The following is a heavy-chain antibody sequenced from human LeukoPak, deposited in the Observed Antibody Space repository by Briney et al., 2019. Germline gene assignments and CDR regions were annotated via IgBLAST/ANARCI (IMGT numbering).Heavy chain of an antibody. J-gene: IGHJ4*02. D-gene: IGHD3-9*01. CDR2: INPKSGAT. CDR1: GYTFPDHH. V-gene: IGHV1-2*06. CDR3: ARGDILTGPRRGTTFDY. Sequence: GASVKVSCKASGYTFPDHHMHGLRQAAGIGLAWMGRINPKSGATHNAQSFQGRATMTRETSISTAYMELSWLTSDDTAIYSCARGDILTGPRRGTTFDYWGQGTLVTVSS.